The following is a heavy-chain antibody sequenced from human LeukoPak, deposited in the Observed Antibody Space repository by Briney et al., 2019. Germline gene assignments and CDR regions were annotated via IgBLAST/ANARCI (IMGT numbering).Heavy chain of an antibody. D-gene: IGHD4-11*01. J-gene: IGHJ4*02. CDR3: AKSLDDYSPRIFHY. CDR1: GGSISSHY. Sequence: SETLSLTCTVSGGSISSHYWSWIRQSPGKGLEWIAYIYYSGSPLYNPSLSSRVTISVDTSKNQLSLKLSSVTAAHTAVYYCAKSLDDYSPRIFHYWGQGTLVTVSS. CDR2: IYYSGSP. V-gene: IGHV4-59*11.